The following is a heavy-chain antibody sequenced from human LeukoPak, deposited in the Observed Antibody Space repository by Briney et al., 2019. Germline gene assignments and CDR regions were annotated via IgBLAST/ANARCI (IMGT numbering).Heavy chain of an antibody. V-gene: IGHV4-34*01. J-gene: IGHJ4*02. CDR3: ARPPRERDGYNRKFDY. CDR1: GGSFSGYY. Sequence: PSETLSLTCAVYGGSFSGYYWSWIRQPPGKGLEWIGEINHSGSTNYNPPLKSRVTISVDTSKNQFSLKLSSVTAADTAVYYCARPPRERDGYNRKFDYWGQGTLVTVSS. D-gene: IGHD5-24*01. CDR2: INHSGST.